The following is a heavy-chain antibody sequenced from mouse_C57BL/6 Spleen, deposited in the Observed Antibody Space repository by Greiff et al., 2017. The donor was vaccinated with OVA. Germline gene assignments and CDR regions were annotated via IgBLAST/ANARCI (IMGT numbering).Heavy chain of an antibody. CDR3: ARTYGNYAGAWFAY. V-gene: IGHV5-17*01. Sequence: EVMLVESGGGLVKPGGSLKLSCAASGFTFSDYGMHWVRQAPEKGLEWVAYISSGSSTIYYADTVKGRFTISRDNAKNTLFLQMTSLRSEDTAMYYCARTYGNYAGAWFAYWGQGTLVTVSA. CDR2: ISSGSSTI. D-gene: IGHD2-1*01. CDR1: GFTFSDYG. J-gene: IGHJ3*01.